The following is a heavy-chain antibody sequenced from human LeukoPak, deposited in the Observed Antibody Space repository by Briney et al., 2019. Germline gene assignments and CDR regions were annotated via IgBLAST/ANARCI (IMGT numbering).Heavy chain of an antibody. CDR1: GDSVSSNSAA. D-gene: IGHD6-19*01. CDR3: ARDLRGQWLVHGNWFDP. J-gene: IGHJ5*02. Sequence: SQTLSLTCAISGDSVSSNSAAWNWIRQSPSRGLEWLGRTYYRSKWYNDYAVSVKSRITINPDTSKNQFSLQLNSVTPEDTAVYYCARDLRGQWLVHGNWFDPWGQGTLVTVSS. V-gene: IGHV6-1*01. CDR2: TYYRSKWYN.